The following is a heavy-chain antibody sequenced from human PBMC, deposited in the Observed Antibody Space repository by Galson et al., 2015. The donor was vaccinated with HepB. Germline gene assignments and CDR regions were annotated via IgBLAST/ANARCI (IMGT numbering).Heavy chain of an antibody. Sequence: CAISGDSVSSNSASWTWIRQSPSRGLEWLGWTYYRSKWYNDYALSLKSRVSINPDTSKNQFSLQLTSVTPEDTAIYFCARGSPGTPFDYSGQGTLVTVSS. J-gene: IGHJ4*02. V-gene: IGHV6-1*01. CDR3: ARGSPGTPFDY. CDR2: TYYRSKWYN. CDR1: GDSVSSNSAS.